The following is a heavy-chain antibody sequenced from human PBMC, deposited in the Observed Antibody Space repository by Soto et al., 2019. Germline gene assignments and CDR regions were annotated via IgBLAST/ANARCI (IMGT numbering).Heavy chain of an antibody. CDR3: ARGQGAALGDYYDNGMAV. D-gene: IGHD2-15*01. J-gene: IGHJ6*02. CDR1: GFIFSGSA. V-gene: IGHV3-73*02. Sequence: EVQLVESGGGLVQPGGSLKLSCAASGFIFSGSAIHWVRQASGKVLEWVGRIRSRANNFATSSAASVKGRFTFSRDDSKNTAYMHMNTLKPADTAVYYCARGQGAALGDYYDNGMAVWGQGTTVTVSS. CDR2: IRSRANNFAT.